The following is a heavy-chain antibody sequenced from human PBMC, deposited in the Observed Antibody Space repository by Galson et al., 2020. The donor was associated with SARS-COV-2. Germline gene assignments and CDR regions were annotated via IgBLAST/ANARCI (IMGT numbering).Heavy chain of an antibody. J-gene: IGHJ6*03. D-gene: IGHD3-3*01. Sequence: GGSLRLSCAASGFTFSSYAMHWVRQAPGKGLERVAVISYDGSNKYYADSVKGRFTISRDNSKNTLYLQMNSLRAEDTAVYYCASAIFGVVMGSPDYDMDVWGKGTTVTVSS. CDR1: GFTFSSYA. V-gene: IGHV3-30*01. CDR3: ASAIFGVVMGSPDYDMDV. CDR2: ISYDGSNK.